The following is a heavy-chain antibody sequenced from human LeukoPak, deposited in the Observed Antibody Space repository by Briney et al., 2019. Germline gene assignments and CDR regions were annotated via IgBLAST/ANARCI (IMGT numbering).Heavy chain of an antibody. Sequence: PSETLSLTCAVYGGSFSGYYWSWIRQPPGKGLEWIGEINHSGSTNYNPSPKSRVTISVDTSKNQFSLKLSSVTAADTAVYYCARIANYYDSSGYYPLDYWGQGTLVTVSS. CDR1: GGSFSGYY. CDR3: ARIANYYDSSGYYPLDY. CDR2: INHSGST. D-gene: IGHD3-22*01. V-gene: IGHV4-34*01. J-gene: IGHJ4*02.